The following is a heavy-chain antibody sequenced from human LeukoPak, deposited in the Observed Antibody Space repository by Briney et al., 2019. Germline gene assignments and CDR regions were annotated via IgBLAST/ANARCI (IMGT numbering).Heavy chain of an antibody. CDR2: ISSSGSTI. J-gene: IGHJ4*02. Sequence: KTGGSLRLSXAASGFTFSDYYMSWIRQAPGKGLEWVSYISSSGSTIYYADSVKGRFTISRDNAKNSLYLQMNSLRAEDTAVYYCARDDKGIAVAGFDYWGQGTLVTVSS. D-gene: IGHD6-19*01. CDR3: ARDDKGIAVAGFDY. CDR1: GFTFSDYY. V-gene: IGHV3-11*04.